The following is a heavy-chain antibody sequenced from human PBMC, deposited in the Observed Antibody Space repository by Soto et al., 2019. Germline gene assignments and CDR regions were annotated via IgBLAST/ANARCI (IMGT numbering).Heavy chain of an antibody. CDR2: IYYGGST. V-gene: IGHV4-59*01. Sequence: SETLSLTCSVSGGSISGYYWSWIRQSQGKGLEWIGYIYYGGSTRHNPSLDSRVTVSADTSKNQISLRLTSVTAADTAVYYCARSGNSSGLVFDYWGQGILVTVSS. J-gene: IGHJ4*02. D-gene: IGHD6-19*01. CDR1: GGSISGYY. CDR3: ARSGNSSGLVFDY.